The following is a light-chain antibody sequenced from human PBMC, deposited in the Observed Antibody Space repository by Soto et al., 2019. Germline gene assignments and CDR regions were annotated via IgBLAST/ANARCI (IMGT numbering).Light chain of an antibody. CDR1: QSVSSSY. Sequence: EIGLTQSPCTVSLSPGERATLSCRASQSVSSSYLAWYQQKPGQAPRLLIYGASSRATGIPDRFSGSGSGTDFTLTISRLEPEDFALYYCQQYGSSRWTFGQGTKV. V-gene: IGKV3-20*01. CDR3: QQYGSSRWT. J-gene: IGKJ1*01. CDR2: GAS.